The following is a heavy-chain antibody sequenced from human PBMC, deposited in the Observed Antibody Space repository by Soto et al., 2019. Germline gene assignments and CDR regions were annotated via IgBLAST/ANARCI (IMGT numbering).Heavy chain of an antibody. D-gene: IGHD4-17*01. CDR2: IYYSGST. J-gene: IGHJ4*02. CDR3: SSQEGASVTTLKYFDY. CDR1: GGSISSSSYY. V-gene: IGHV4-39*01. Sequence: SETLSLTCSVSGGSISSSSYYWGWIRQPPGKGLEWIGSIYYSGSTYNNPSLKSRVTISVDTSKNQFSLKLSSVTATDTAVYYCSSQEGASVTTLKYFDYWVQGTLVTVSS.